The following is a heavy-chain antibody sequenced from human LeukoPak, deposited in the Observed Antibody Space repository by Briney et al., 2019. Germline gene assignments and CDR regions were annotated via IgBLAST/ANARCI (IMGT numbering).Heavy chain of an antibody. D-gene: IGHD5-24*01. CDR2: IYHSGTT. J-gene: IGHJ4*02. Sequence: PSETLSLTCDVSDYSICSGYYWAWLRQPPGKGLEWIGAIYHSGTTKYTPSLKSRVTISVDTSKNQFSLKLTSVTAADTAVYYCARATARVHLYGDTFDYWGQGTLVAVSS. CDR3: ARATARVHLYGDTFDY. CDR1: DYSICSGYY. V-gene: IGHV4-38-2*01.